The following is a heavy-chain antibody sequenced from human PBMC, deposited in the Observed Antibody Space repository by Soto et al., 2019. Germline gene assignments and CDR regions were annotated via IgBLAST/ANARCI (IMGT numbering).Heavy chain of an antibody. V-gene: IGHV5-51*01. J-gene: IGHJ6*02. CDR2: IYPGDSDT. CDR1: GYSFTSYW. D-gene: IGHD6-19*01. Sequence: RGESLKISCKGSGYSFTSYWIGWVRQMPGKGLEWMGIIYPGDSDTRYSPSFQGQVPISADKSISTAYLQWSSLKASDTAMYYCARHNIGSGWYGGASTGPLKVYYYGMDVWGQGTTVTVSS. CDR3: ARHNIGSGWYGGASTGPLKVYYYGMDV.